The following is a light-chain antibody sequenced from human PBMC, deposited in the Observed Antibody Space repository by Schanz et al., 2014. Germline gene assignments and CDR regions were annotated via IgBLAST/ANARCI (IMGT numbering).Light chain of an antibody. J-gene: IGKJ1*01. V-gene: IGKV1-5*01. CDR1: QSISTW. CDR3: QQYNSYWG. Sequence: DIQMTQSPSTLSASVGDRVTITCRASQSISTWLAWYQQKPGKAPKVLIYDASNLESGVPSRFSGSGSGTEFTLTISSLQPDDFATYYCQQYNSYWGFGQGTKVEIK. CDR2: DAS.